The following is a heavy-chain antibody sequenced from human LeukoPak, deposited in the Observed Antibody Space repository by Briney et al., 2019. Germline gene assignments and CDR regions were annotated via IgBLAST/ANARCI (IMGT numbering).Heavy chain of an antibody. V-gene: IGHV4-34*01. J-gene: IGHJ3*02. Sequence: SEILSLTCAVYGGSFSGHYWTWIRQPPGKGLEWIGEINHSGSTNYNPSLKSRVTISVDTSKNQFSLKLSSVTAADTAVYYCARDTVGATFPGAFDIWGQGTVVTVSS. CDR3: ARDTVGATFPGAFDI. CDR2: INHSGST. CDR1: GGSFSGHY. D-gene: IGHD1-26*01.